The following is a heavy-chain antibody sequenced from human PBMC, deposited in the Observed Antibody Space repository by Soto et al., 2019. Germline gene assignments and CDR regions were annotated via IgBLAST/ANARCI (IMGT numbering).Heavy chain of an antibody. CDR2: FDPEDGET. CDR3: ATDYGDYKYFDF. CDR1: GYTLTELS. Sequence: SVNVSCKVSGYTLTELSMHWVRQAPGKGLEWMGGFDPEDGETIYAQKFQGRVTMTEDTSTDTAYMELSSLRSEDTAVYYCATDYGDYKYFDFWGQGTLVTVS. D-gene: IGHD4-17*01. J-gene: IGHJ4*02. V-gene: IGHV1-24*01.